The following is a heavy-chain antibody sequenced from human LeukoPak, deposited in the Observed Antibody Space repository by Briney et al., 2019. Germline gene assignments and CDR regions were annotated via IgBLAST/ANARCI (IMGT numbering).Heavy chain of an antibody. CDR1: GGSFSGYY. CDR2: INHSGST. J-gene: IGHJ6*02. V-gene: IGHV4-34*01. Sequence: SETLSLTCAVYGGSFSGYYWSWIRQPPGKGLEWIGEINHSGSTNYNPSLKSRVTISVDTSKNQFPLKLSSVTAADTAVYYCAGGEYYYYGMDVWGQGTTVTVSS. CDR3: AGGEYYYYGMDV.